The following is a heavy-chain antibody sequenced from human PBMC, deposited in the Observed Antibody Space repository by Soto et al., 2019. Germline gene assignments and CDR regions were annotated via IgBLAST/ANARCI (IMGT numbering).Heavy chain of an antibody. CDR3: ARELMDYDILTGYYRGAFDI. V-gene: IGHV3-21*01. D-gene: IGHD3-9*01. CDR2: ISSSSSYI. Sequence: PGGSLRLSCAASGFTFSSYSMNWVRQAPGKGLEWVSSISSSSSYIYYAESVKGRFTISRDNAKNSLYLQMNSLRAEDTAVYYCARELMDYDILTGYYRGAFDIWGQGTMVTVSS. J-gene: IGHJ3*02. CDR1: GFTFSSYS.